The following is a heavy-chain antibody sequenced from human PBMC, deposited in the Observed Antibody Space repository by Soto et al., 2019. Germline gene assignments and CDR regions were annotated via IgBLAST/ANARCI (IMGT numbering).Heavy chain of an antibody. CDR2: IFSNDEK. V-gene: IGHV2-26*01. J-gene: IGHJ4*01. CDR1: GISLSNARTG. Sequence: QVTLKESGPVLVKPTETLTLTCTVSGISLSNARTGVSWIRQPPGKALEWLAHIFSNDEKSHSTSLKSRLTPSKDTSKSQVVLTMTNVDPVDTATYYCARILRNNHHPPDYWGHGTLVTVSS. CDR3: ARILRNNHHPPDY.